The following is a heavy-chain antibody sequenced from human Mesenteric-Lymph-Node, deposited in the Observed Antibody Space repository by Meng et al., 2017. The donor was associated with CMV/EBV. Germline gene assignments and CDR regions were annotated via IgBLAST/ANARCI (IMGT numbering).Heavy chain of an antibody. D-gene: IGHD5-18*01. V-gene: IGHV1-2*06. J-gene: IGHJ4*02. CDR3: ARDLNVEQEIQNF. Sequence: CKASGYTFTGYYMHWVRQAPGQGLEWMGRINPNSGGTIYAQKFQGRVTMTRDASISTAYMELNRLKSDDTAVYYCARDLNVEQEIQNFWGQGTLVTVSS. CDR1: GYTFTGYY. CDR2: INPNSGGT.